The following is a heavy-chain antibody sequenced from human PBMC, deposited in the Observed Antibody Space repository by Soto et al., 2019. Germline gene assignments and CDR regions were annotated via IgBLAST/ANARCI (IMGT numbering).Heavy chain of an antibody. V-gene: IGHV2-5*01. Sequence: SGPTLVNPTQTLTLTCSFSGFSLSSTGVGVGWIRQPPGKALAWVALIYWNDDKRYSSSLKSRLTITEDTSKNQSILTVTNTDPVDTATYYCADRPYDSGYFDYWGQGALVTVSS. CDR3: ADRPYDSGYFDY. CDR2: IYWNDDK. J-gene: IGHJ4*02. CDR1: GFSLSSTGVG. D-gene: IGHD3-22*01.